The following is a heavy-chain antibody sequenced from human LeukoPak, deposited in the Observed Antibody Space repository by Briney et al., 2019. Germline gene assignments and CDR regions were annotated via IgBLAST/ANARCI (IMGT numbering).Heavy chain of an antibody. D-gene: IGHD3-9*01. Sequence: SETLSLTCTVSGGSLSGHFWSWFRRPPGKGLENIGYIHSSGSTNYNPSYKSRVTVSLEMSKNQFSLSLSSVTAADTAVYYCARDPGDTDWSNIDFWGQGILVTVSS. J-gene: IGHJ4*02. CDR2: IHSSGST. CDR3: ARDPGDTDWSNIDF. V-gene: IGHV4-59*11. CDR1: GGSLSGHF.